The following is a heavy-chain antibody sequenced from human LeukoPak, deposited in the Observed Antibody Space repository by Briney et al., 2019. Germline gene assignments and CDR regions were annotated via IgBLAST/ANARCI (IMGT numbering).Heavy chain of an antibody. J-gene: IGHJ6*03. Sequence: PGGSLRLSCAASGFTFSSYEMNWVRQAPGKGLEWVSAISNSGSTYYADSVKGRFTISRDNSKNTLYLQMNSLRAEDTAVYYCAKDGFSGGSGWYGDYYHYYYMDVWGKGTTVTVSS. CDR3: AKDGFSGGSGWYGDYYHYYYMDV. V-gene: IGHV3-23*01. CDR1: GFTFSSYE. D-gene: IGHD6-19*01. CDR2: ISNSGST.